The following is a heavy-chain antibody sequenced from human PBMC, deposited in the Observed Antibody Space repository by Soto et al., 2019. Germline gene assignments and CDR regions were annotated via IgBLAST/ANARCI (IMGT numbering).Heavy chain of an antibody. CDR1: GGSISSGGYY. J-gene: IGHJ4*02. V-gene: IGHV4-31*03. Sequence: SETLSLTCTVSGGSISSGGYYWSWIRQHPGKGLEWIGYIYYSGSTYYNPSPKSRVTISVDTSKNQLSLKMSSVTAADTVVYYCASTMVRGGLYYFDYWGQGTLVTVSS. CDR2: IYYSGST. CDR3: ASTMVRGGLYYFDY. D-gene: IGHD3-10*01.